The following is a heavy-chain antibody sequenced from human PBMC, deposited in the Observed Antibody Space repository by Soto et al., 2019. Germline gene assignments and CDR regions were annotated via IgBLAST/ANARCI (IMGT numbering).Heavy chain of an antibody. D-gene: IGHD2-2*01. V-gene: IGHV4-39*01. CDR1: GGSISSSSYY. J-gene: IGHJ5*02. CDR3: ASPYCSSTSCYNWFDP. Sequence: PSETLSLTCTVSGGSISSSSYYWGWIRQPPGKGLEWIGSIHYSGSTYYNPSLKSRVTISVDTSKNQFSLKLSSVTAADTAVYYCASPYCSSTSCYNWFDPWGQGTLVTVSS. CDR2: IHYSGST.